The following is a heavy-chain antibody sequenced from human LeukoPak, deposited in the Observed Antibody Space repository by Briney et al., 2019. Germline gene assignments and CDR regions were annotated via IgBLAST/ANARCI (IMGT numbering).Heavy chain of an antibody. J-gene: IGHJ4*02. CDR2: INHSGST. CDR1: GGSFSGYY. D-gene: IGHD5-24*01. V-gene: IGHV4-34*01. Sequence: PWQTLSLTCAVYGGSFSGYYWSWIRQPPGKGLEWIGEINHSGSTNYNPSLKSRVTISEDTPKNQCSLKLSSVTAADTAVYYCAREAVKMGRTFDYWGQGTLVTVSS. CDR3: AREAVKMGRTFDY.